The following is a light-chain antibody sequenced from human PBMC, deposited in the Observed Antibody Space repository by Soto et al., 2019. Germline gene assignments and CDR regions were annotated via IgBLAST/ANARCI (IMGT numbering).Light chain of an antibody. CDR2: KAS. V-gene: IGKV1-5*03. Sequence: DIQMTQSPSTLSASVGDRVTITCRASQSISSWLAWYQQKPGKAPKLLIYKASSLESGVTSRFSGSGSGTEFTLNISSLQPDDFATYYCQQYNSYPITFGQGTLLEIK. CDR1: QSISSW. CDR3: QQYNSYPIT. J-gene: IGKJ5*01.